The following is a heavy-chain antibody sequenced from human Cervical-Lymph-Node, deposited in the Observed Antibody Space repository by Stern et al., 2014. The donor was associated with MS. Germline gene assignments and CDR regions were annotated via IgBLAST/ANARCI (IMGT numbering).Heavy chain of an antibody. Sequence: VPLVGSGGAVVQPGRSLRLSCAASGFTFRSYGMHWVRQAPGKGLEGVTVISYDGNHKYYAASVKGRFTISRDNSKNTLHLQMNSVTPDDTAIYYCARDYEDTSMLFDHWGQGTLVTVSS. V-gene: IGHV3-30*03. D-gene: IGHD2-8*01. CDR2: ISYDGNHK. CDR1: GFTFRSYG. J-gene: IGHJ4*02. CDR3: ARDYEDTSMLFDH.